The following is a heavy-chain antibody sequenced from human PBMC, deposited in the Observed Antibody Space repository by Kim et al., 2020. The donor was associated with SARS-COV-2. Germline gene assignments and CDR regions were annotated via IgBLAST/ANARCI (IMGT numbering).Heavy chain of an antibody. Sequence: GESLKISCKGSGYSFTSYWIGWVRQMPGKGLEWMGIIYPGDSDTRYSPSFQGQVTISADKSISTAYLQWSSLKASDTAMYYCALSLVAAGHYYYYGMDVWGQGTTVTVSS. J-gene: IGHJ6*02. CDR2: IYPGDSDT. V-gene: IGHV5-51*01. CDR1: GYSFTSYW. D-gene: IGHD6-13*01. CDR3: ALSLVAAGHYYYYGMDV.